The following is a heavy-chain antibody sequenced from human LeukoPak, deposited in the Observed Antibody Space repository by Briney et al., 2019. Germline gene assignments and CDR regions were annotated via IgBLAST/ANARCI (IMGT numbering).Heavy chain of an antibody. CDR3: ATETNGRHYDY. V-gene: IGHV3-21*06. CDR2: IGPTGSDR. J-gene: IGHJ4*02. CDR1: GLTFSTSG. D-gene: IGHD1-14*01. Sequence: GGSLRLSCTASGLTFSTSGFNRVRQAPGKGLEWVASIGPTGSDRYHADSIKGRFTISRDNANNFLYLQMNSLRAEDTAVYYCATETNGRHYDYWGQGTLLTVSS.